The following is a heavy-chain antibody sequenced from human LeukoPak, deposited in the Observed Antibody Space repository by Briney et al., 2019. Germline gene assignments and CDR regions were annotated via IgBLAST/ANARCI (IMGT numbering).Heavy chain of an antibody. V-gene: IGHV1-69*13. CDR1: GGTFSSYA. J-gene: IGHJ5*02. CDR3: ARVWQLAGDWFDP. CDR2: IIPIFGTA. Sequence: ASVKVSCKASGGTFSSYAISWVRQAPGQGLEWMGGIIPIFGTANYAQKFQGRVTITADESTSTAYMELSSLRSEDTAVYYCARVWQLAGDWFDPWGQGTLVTVSS. D-gene: IGHD6-6*01.